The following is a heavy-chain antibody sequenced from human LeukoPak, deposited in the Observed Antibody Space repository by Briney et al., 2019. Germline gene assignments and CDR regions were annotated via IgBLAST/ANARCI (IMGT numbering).Heavy chain of an antibody. V-gene: IGHV4-59*12. D-gene: IGHD2-21*02. CDR1: GGSISSYY. J-gene: IGHJ4*02. CDR2: IYYSGST. Sequence: PSETLSLTCTVSGGSISSYYWSWIRQPPGKGLEWIGYIYYSGSTNYNPSLKSRVTISVDTSKNQFSLKLSSVTAADTAVYYCARPYCGGDCYSEFDYWGQGTLVTVSS. CDR3: ARPYCGGDCYSEFDY.